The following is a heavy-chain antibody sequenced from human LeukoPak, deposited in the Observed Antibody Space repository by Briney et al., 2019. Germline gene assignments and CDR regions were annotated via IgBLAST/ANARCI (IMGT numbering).Heavy chain of an antibody. V-gene: IGHV3-21*01. CDR3: ARFGQGYCSGGSCHTGAYYYYYMDV. J-gene: IGHJ6*03. Sequence: GGSLRLSCAASGFTFSSYSMNWVRQAPGKGLEWVSSISSSSGYIYYADSVKGRFTISRDDAKNSLYLQMNSLRAEDTAVYYCARFGQGYCSGGSCHTGAYYYYYMDVWGKGTTVTVSS. CDR1: GFTFSSYS. D-gene: IGHD2-15*01. CDR2: ISSSSGYI.